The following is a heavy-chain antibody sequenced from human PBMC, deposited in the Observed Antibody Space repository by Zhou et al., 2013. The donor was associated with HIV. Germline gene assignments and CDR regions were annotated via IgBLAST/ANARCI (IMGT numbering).Heavy chain of an antibody. D-gene: IGHD3-22*01. CDR3: ARIRYYYDNRGAFDI. CDR2: INPNSGGT. Sequence: QVQLVQSGAEVKKPGASVKVSCKASGYTFTGYYMHWVRQAPGQGLEWMGWINPNSGGTNYAQKFQGRVTMTRDTSISTAYMELSRLRSDDTAVYYCARIRYYYDNRGAFDIWGQGTMVTVSS. J-gene: IGHJ3*02. V-gene: IGHV1-2*02. CDR1: GYTFTGYY.